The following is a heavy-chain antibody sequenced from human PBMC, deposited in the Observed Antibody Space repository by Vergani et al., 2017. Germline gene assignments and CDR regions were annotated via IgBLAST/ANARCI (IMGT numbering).Heavy chain of an antibody. CDR1: GFTVSSNY. D-gene: IGHD2-2*01. V-gene: IGHV3-53*01. Sequence: VQLVESGGGLIQPGGSLRLSCAASGFTVSSNYMSWVRQAPGKGLEWVAVIYSGGSTDYADSVKGRFTISRDKSKNTLYLQMNSLRAEDTAVYYCARDMQYAFDYWGQGTLVTVSS. CDR2: IYSGGST. CDR3: ARDMQYAFDY. J-gene: IGHJ4*02.